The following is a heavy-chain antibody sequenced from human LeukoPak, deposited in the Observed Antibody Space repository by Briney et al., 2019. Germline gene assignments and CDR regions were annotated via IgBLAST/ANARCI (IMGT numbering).Heavy chain of an antibody. CDR1: GYTFTSYD. CDR3: AAELYSGTYGRCCSFAF. CDR2: MNPNSGIT. V-gene: IGHV1-8*01. J-gene: IGHJ4*02. Sequence: GASVKVSCKASGYTFTSYDINWVRQATGQGLEWMGWMNPNSGITGYAQKFQGRVTMTRNTSISTAYMELSSLRSEDTAVYYCAAELYSGTYGRCCSFAFWGQGTPVTVSS. D-gene: IGHD1-26*01.